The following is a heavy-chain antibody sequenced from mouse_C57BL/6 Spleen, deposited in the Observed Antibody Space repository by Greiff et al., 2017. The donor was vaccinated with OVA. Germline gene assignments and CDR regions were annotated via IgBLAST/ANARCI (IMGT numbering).Heavy chain of an antibody. CDR2: IDPSDSYT. Sequence: VQLQQPGAELVRPGTSVKLSCKASGYTFTSYWMHWVKQRPGQGLEWIGVIDPSDSYTNYNQKFKGKATLTVDTSSSTAYMQLSSLTSEDSAVYYCARGGYDYDDEGYWGQGTTLTVSS. V-gene: IGHV1-59*01. D-gene: IGHD2-4*01. CDR1: GYTFTSYW. CDR3: ARGGYDYDDEGY. J-gene: IGHJ2*01.